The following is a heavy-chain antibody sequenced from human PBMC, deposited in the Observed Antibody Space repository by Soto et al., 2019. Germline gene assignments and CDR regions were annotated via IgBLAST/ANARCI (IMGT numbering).Heavy chain of an antibody. CDR2: IYPGDSDT. CDR3: ARRGGWFGTPFDY. CDR1: GYSFTSYW. V-gene: IGHV5-51*01. J-gene: IGHJ4*02. D-gene: IGHD3-10*01. Sequence: GASLKISCEGSGYSFTSYWVGRVRQMPGKGLEWMGIIYPGDSDTRYSPSFQGQVTISADKSISTAYLQWSSLKASDTAMYYCARRGGWFGTPFDYWGQGTLVTVSS.